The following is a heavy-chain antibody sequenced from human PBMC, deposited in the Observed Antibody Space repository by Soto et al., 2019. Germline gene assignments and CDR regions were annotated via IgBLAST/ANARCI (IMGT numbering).Heavy chain of an antibody. CDR3: ARDDDCYGSVVWFDP. CDR2: IIPIFGTA. V-gene: IGHV1-69*13. J-gene: IGHJ5*02. Sequence: SVKVSCKASGGTFSSYAISWVRQAPGQGLEWMGGIIPIFGTANYAQKFQGRVTITADASTSTAYMELSSLRSEDTAVYYGARDDDCYGSVVWFDPWGQGTLVTVSS. CDR1: GGTFSSYA. D-gene: IGHD2-21*02.